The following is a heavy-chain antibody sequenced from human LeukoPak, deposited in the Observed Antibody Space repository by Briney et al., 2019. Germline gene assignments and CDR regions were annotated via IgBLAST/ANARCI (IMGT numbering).Heavy chain of an antibody. V-gene: IGHV4-59*12. Sequence: PSETLSLTCTVSGGSISSYYWSWIRQPPGKGLEWIGYIYYSGSTNYNPSLKSRVTISVDTSKNQFSLKLSSVTAADTAVYYCARRRGFWVGWFDPWGQGTLVTVSS. CDR1: GGSISSYY. CDR2: IYYSGST. D-gene: IGHD2/OR15-2a*01. J-gene: IGHJ5*02. CDR3: ARRRGFWVGWFDP.